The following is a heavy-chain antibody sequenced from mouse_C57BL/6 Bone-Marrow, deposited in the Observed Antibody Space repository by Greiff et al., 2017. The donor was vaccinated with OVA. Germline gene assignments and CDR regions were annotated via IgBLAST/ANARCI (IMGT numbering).Heavy chain of an antibody. CDR2: ISYDGSN. D-gene: IGHD2-1*01. J-gene: IGHJ4*01. V-gene: IGHV3-6*01. Sequence: EVKLMESGPGLVKPSQSLSLTCSVTGYSITSGYYWNWIRQFPGNKLEWMGYISYDGSNNYNPSLKNRISITRDTSKNQFFLKLNSVTTEDTATYYCARGRGNYLYYYAMDYGGQGTSVTVSS. CDR1: GYSITSGYY. CDR3: ARGRGNYLYYYAMDY.